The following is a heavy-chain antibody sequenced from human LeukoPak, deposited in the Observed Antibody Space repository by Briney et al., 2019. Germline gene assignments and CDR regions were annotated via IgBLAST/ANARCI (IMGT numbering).Heavy chain of an antibody. Sequence: PGRSLTLSCAASGFTFSSHALHSVRHPPGKGLVWVAFMSYDGSKIYYADSVKGRFTISRDNSKNTLYLQMNSLKAEDTAVYSCARDWNLDVWGQGTTVTVSS. V-gene: IGHV3-30-3*01. D-gene: IGHD1-1*01. J-gene: IGHJ6*02. CDR3: ARDWNLDV. CDR2: MSYDGSKI. CDR1: GFTFSSHA.